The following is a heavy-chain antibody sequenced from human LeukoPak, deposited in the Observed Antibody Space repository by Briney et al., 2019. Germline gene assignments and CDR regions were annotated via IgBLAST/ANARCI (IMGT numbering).Heavy chain of an antibody. CDR1: GDSISSYY. CDR3: ARQKKLDYYDSSGYYYFDY. D-gene: IGHD3-22*01. Sequence: SETLSLTCTVSGDSISSYYWTWIRQPPGKGLEWIASMYYSGSTKYNPSLQSRVTMSVDTSKSQFSLKLGSVTAADTAVYYCARQKKLDYYDSSGYYYFDYWGQGTLVTVSS. CDR2: MYYSGST. J-gene: IGHJ4*02. V-gene: IGHV4-59*01.